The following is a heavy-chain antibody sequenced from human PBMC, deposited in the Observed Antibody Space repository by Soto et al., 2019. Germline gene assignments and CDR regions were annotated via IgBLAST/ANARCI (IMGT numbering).Heavy chain of an antibody. V-gene: IGHV1-18*01. CDR3: AREPNYFDY. CDR1: GYTLTELS. Sequence: ASVKVSCKVSGYTLTELSIHWVRQAPGQGLEWMGWISAYNGNTKYAQKLQGRVTMTTDTSTSTAYMELRSLRSDDTAVYYCAREPNYFDYWGQGTLVTVSS. CDR2: ISAYNGNT. J-gene: IGHJ4*02.